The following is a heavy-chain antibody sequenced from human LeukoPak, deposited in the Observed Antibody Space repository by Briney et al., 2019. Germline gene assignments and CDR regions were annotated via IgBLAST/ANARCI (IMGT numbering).Heavy chain of an antibody. J-gene: IGHJ4*02. CDR1: GYSINSGYY. Sequence: SETLSLTCAVSGYSINSGYYWGWIRQPPGKGLEWIGSIYHSGSTYYNPSLKSRVTISVDRSKNQFSLRLSSVTAAGTAVYYCARQKSSCSSTSCYSSFLDYWGQGTLVTVSS. V-gene: IGHV4-38-2*01. D-gene: IGHD2-2*01. CDR2: IYHSGST. CDR3: ARQKSSCSSTSCYSSFLDY.